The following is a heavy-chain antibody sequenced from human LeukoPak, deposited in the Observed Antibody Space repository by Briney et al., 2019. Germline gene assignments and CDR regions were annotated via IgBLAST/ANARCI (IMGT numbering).Heavy chain of an antibody. V-gene: IGHV4-34*01. J-gene: IGHJ4*02. D-gene: IGHD2-15*01. CDR1: GGSFSGYY. Sequence: PSETLSLTCAVYGGSFSGYYWSWIRQPPGKGLGWIGEINHSGSTNYNPSLKSRVTISVDASKNQFSLKLSSVTAADTAVYYCARGGIVVVVAATEYFDYWGQGTLVTVSS. CDR3: ARGGIVVVVAATEYFDY. CDR2: INHSGST.